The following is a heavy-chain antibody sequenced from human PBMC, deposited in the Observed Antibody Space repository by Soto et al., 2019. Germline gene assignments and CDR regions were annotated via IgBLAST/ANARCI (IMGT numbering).Heavy chain of an antibody. CDR1: GFSLSTSGMC. D-gene: IGHD6-19*01. CDR3: ALIRKTRGSGRYYFDY. V-gene: IGHV2-70*01. CDR2: IDWGDEK. Sequence: SGPTLVNPTQTLTLTCTFSGFSLSTSGMCVSWIRQPPGKALEWLALIDWGDEKYYSTSLKTRLTISKDTSKNQVVLTMTNMDPVDTATFYCALIRKTRGSGRYYFDYWGQGTLVTVSS. J-gene: IGHJ4*02.